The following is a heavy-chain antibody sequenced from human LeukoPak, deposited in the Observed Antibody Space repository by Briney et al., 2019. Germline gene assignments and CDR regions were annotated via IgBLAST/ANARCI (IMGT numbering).Heavy chain of an antibody. CDR1: GGSISSSSYY. Sequence: SETLSLTCTVSGGSISSSSYYWGWIRQPPGKGLEWIGSIYYSGSTYYNPSLKSRVTISVDTSKNQFSLKLSSVTAADTAVYYCATRIYSSGWYRVLDIWGQGTMVTVSS. CDR3: ATRIYSSGWYRVLDI. CDR2: IYYSGST. J-gene: IGHJ3*02. V-gene: IGHV4-39*01. D-gene: IGHD6-19*01.